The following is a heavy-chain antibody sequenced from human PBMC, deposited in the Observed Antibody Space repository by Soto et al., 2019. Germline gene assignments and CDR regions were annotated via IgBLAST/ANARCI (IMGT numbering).Heavy chain of an antibody. D-gene: IGHD3-9*01. J-gene: IGHJ4*02. V-gene: IGHV4-59*01. CDR2: IYYSGSI. CDR1: GDSISPNY. Sequence: SETLSLTCTVSGDSISPNYWGWIRQPPGKGLERIGYIYYSGSISYKSSLKSRVTISVDTSRNQFSLRLSSVTAADTAVYYCARVHYDILTAYSYYFDSWGQGNLVTAPQ. CDR3: ARVHYDILTAYSYYFDS.